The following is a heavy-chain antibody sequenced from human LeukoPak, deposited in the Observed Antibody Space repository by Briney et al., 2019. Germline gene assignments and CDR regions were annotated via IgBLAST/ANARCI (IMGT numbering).Heavy chain of an antibody. J-gene: IGHJ4*02. CDR2: INPNSGGT. D-gene: IGHD1-26*01. CDR1: GYTFTSYG. CDR3: ARVFGRQLPDY. V-gene: IGHV1-2*02. Sequence: ASVKVSCKASGYTFTSYGISWVRQAPGQGLEWMGWINPNSGGTNYAQKFQGRVTMTRNTSITTAYMELSSLRSDDTAVFYCARVFGRQLPDYWGQGTLVTVSS.